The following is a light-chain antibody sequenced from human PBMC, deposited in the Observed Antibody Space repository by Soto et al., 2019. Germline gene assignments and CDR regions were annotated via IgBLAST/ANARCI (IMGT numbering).Light chain of an antibody. CDR3: QQYNNWPGT. V-gene: IGKV3-15*01. CDR1: QSVRSN. J-gene: IGKJ1*01. Sequence: EVVMTQSPATLSLSPGERATLSCRASQSVRSNLAWYQQKPGQAPRLLMYGASTRATSIPARFCGSGSGTEFTLTISSLQSEDFAVYYCQQYNNWPGTFGQGTRVEIK. CDR2: GAS.